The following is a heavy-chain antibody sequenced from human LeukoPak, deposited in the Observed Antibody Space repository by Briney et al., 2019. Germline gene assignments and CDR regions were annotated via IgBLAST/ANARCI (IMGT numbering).Heavy chain of an antibody. D-gene: IGHD4-23*01. CDR1: GFTFSNAW. Sequence: GGSLRLSCAASGFTFSNAWMSWVRQAPGKGLEWVGRIKSKTDGGTTDYAAPVKGRFTISRDDSKNTLYLQMNSLKTEDTAVYYCTTWGTAVVAPYLDYWGHGSLVTASS. CDR2: IKSKTDGGTT. V-gene: IGHV3-15*01. J-gene: IGHJ4*01. CDR3: TTWGTAVVAPYLDY.